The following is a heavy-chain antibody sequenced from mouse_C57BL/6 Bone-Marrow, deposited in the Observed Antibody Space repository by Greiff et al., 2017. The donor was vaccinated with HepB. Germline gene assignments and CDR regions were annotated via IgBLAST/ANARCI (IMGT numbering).Heavy chain of an antibody. CDR1: GFTFTDYY. CDR2: IRNKANGYTT. J-gene: IGHJ2*01. V-gene: IGHV7-3*01. D-gene: IGHD2-1*01. Sequence: EVKVIESGGGLVQPGGSLSLSCAASGFTFTDYYMSWVRQPPGKALEWLGFIRNKANGYTTEYSASVKGRFTISRDNSQSILYLQMNALRAEDSATYYCARWAQIYYYFDYWGQGTTLTVSS. CDR3: ARWAQIYYYFDY.